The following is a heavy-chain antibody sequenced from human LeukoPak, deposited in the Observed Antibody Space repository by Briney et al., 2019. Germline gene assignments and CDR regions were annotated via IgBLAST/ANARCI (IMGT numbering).Heavy chain of an antibody. J-gene: IGHJ5*02. D-gene: IGHD6-19*01. CDR2: ISYDGSNK. Sequence: GGSLRLSCAASGFTFSSYSMHWVRQAPGKGLEWVAVISYDGSNKYYADSVKGRFTISRDNSKNTLYLQMNSLRAEDTAVYYCAKVSRPGIAVTCFDPWGQGTLVTVSS. V-gene: IGHV3-30*14. CDR1: GFTFSSYS. CDR3: AKVSRPGIAVTCFDP.